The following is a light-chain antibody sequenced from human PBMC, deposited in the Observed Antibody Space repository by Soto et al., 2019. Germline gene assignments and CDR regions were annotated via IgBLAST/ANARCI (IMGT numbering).Light chain of an antibody. Sequence: EIVMTQSPATLSVSPGERATLSCRASQSVSSNLAWYQQKPGQAPRLLIYGASTRATGIPDRFSGSGSGTDFTLTISRLEPEDSAVYYCQQYGSSRGTFGQGTKVDIK. CDR3: QQYGSSRGT. V-gene: IGKV3-20*01. CDR2: GAS. CDR1: QSVSSN. J-gene: IGKJ1*01.